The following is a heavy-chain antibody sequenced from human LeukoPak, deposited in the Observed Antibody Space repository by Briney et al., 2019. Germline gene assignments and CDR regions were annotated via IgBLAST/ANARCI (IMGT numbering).Heavy chain of an antibody. D-gene: IGHD6-13*01. CDR3: ARVAIRMPGTPENWFDP. J-gene: IGHJ5*02. CDR2: ISYDGSDK. CDR1: GFTFSSYW. Sequence: PGGSLRLSCAASGFTFSSYWMSWVRQAPGKGLEWVAVISYDGSDKYYADFLKGRFTISRDNSKDTLYLQLDSLRVEDTAVYYCARVAIRMPGTPENWFDPWGQGTLVTVSS. V-gene: IGHV3-30*03.